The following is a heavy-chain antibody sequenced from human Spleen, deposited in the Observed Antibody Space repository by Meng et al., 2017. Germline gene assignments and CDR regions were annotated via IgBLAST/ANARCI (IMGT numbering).Heavy chain of an antibody. J-gene: IGHJ4*02. D-gene: IGHD3-3*01. V-gene: IGHV3-48*03. CDR3: ARAPFGSGDTVDY. CDR2: IIGSGNTK. Sequence: AGSLSLSCAASGFIFSTCEMHWVRQAPGKGLEWLSSIIGSGNTKKYSDSVKRRIITSRDNAKNSLYLQINSQRSEDTAVYYWARAPFGSGDTVDYWGQGTLVTVSS. CDR1: GFIFSTCE.